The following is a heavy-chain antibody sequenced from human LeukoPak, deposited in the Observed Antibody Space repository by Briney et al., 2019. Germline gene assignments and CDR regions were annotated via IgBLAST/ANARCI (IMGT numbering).Heavy chain of an antibody. CDR3: ARGEVPAAIGYFDY. D-gene: IGHD2-2*01. CDR2: ISYDGSNK. V-gene: IGHV3-30-3*01. J-gene: IGHJ4*02. CDR1: GFTFNFYA. Sequence: GGSLRLSCAASGFTFNFYAMHWVRQAPGKGLEWVAVISYDGSNKYFADSVKGRFTISRDNSKNTLYLQMTSLRAEDTAVYYCARGEVPAAIGYFDYWGQGTLVTVSS.